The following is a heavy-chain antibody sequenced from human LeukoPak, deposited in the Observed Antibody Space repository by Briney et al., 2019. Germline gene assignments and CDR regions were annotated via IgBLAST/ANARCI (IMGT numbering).Heavy chain of an antibody. CDR2: ISAYNVNT. Sequence: ASVKVSCKASGYTFNHHGISWVRQAPGQGLERMGWISAYNVNTNYAQNFQGRVTMTTDTSTTTAYMELRSLRSDDTAVYYCARGWDCTSTTCYVYFDSWGQGTLVTVSS. V-gene: IGHV1-18*04. CDR1: GYTFNHHG. D-gene: IGHD2-2*01. J-gene: IGHJ4*02. CDR3: ARGWDCTSTTCYVYFDS.